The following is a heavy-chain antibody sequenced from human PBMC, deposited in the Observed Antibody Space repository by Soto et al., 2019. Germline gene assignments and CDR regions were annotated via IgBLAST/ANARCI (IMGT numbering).Heavy chain of an antibody. Sequence: EVQLLESGGGLVQPGGSLRLSCAASGFTFSSYAMSWVRQAPGKGLEWVSAISGSGGSTYYADSVKGRFTISRDNSKNPLYLQRNRLRAEDTAVYYWAKKKDVLWCGYPHYFDYWGQGTLVTVSS. CDR2: ISGSGGST. V-gene: IGHV3-23*01. CDR3: AKKKDVLWCGYPHYFDY. D-gene: IGHD3-3*01. J-gene: IGHJ4*02. CDR1: GFTFSSYA.